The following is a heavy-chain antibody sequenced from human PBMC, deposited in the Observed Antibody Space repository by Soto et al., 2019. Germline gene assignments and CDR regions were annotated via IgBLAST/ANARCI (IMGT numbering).Heavy chain of an antibody. D-gene: IGHD2-21*01. CDR1: GYTFTSYG. CDR3: ARGHILWYFDL. V-gene: IGHV1-18*01. Sequence: XVKVSCKASGYTFTSYGISWVRQAPGQGLEWMGWXSAYNXNTNYEKKLQXXVTMTKDXXKSKDYMEMRSLRSDDTAVYYCARGHILWYFDLWGRGTLVTVS. CDR2: XSAYNXNT. J-gene: IGHJ2*01.